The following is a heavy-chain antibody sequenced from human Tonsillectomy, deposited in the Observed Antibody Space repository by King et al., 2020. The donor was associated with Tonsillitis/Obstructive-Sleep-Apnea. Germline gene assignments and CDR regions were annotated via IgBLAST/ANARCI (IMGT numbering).Heavy chain of an antibody. CDR3: ARDSPDRSSAAAPFDR. D-gene: IGHD6-13*01. Sequence: VQLVESGSELKKPGASVKVSCKASGYTFTSYAMNWVRQAPGQGLEWMGWINTDTGNPTYPQGFRGRFVFTLDTPVSPANLHISRLKAEDTAVYFCARDSPDRSSAAAPFDRWGPGTLVTVSS. CDR2: INTDTGNP. V-gene: IGHV7-4-1*02. J-gene: IGHJ4*02. CDR1: GYTFTSYA.